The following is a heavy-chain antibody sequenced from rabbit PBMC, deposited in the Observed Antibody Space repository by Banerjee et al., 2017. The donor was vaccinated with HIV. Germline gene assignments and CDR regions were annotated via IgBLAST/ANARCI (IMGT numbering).Heavy chain of an antibody. Sequence: QQQLEESGGGLVKPGGTLTLTCKASGIDFSSSYYMCWVRQAPGKGLEWIGCIHTGSGTTSYASWAKGRFTISKTSSTTVTLQMTSLTAADTATYFCARGAGSSYYYAYNLWGQGTLVTVS. CDR3: ARGAGSSYYYAYNL. D-gene: IGHD8-1*01. CDR1: GIDFSSSYY. CDR2: IHTGSGTT. V-gene: IGHV1S45*01. J-gene: IGHJ4*01.